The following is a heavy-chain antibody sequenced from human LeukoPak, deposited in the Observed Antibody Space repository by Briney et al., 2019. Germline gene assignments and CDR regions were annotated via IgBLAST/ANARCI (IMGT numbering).Heavy chain of an antibody. CDR3: AGVVVVAATDWFDP. D-gene: IGHD2-15*01. J-gene: IGHJ5*02. CDR2: IYYSGST. V-gene: IGHV4-39*07. CDR1: GGSISSSSYY. Sequence: SETLSLTCTVSGGSISSSSYYWGWIRQPPGKGLEWIGSIYYSGSTYYNPSLKSRVTISVDTSKNQLSLKLSSVTAADTAVYYCAGVVVVAATDWFDPWGQGTLVTVSS.